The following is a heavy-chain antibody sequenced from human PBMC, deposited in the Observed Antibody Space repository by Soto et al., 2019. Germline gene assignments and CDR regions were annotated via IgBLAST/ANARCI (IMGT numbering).Heavy chain of an antibody. CDR1: GDSVSSICVA. J-gene: IGHJ4*02. CDR2: TYYRSKWYN. D-gene: IGHD3-16*01. Sequence: SQSLSLTCAISGDSVSSICVAGNWFRQSPSRGLEWLGRTYYRSKWYNDYAVSVKSRITINPDTSKNQFSLQLNSVTPEDTAVYYCARQGFYDYIWGTTGHFDYWGQGTLVTV. V-gene: IGHV6-1*01. CDR3: ARQGFYDYIWGTTGHFDY.